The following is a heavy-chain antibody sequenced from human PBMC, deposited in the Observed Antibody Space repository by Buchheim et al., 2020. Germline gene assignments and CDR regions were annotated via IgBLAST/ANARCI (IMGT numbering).Heavy chain of an antibody. CDR2: ISGSGGST. Sequence: EVQLLESGGGLVQPGGSLRLSCAASGFTFSSYAMSWVRQAPGKGLEWVSAISGSGGSTYYADSVKGRFTISRDNSKNTLYLQMNSLRAEDTAVYYCAKVGISRDVWGSYPQYYYYGMDVWGQGTT. V-gene: IGHV3-23*01. D-gene: IGHD3-16*02. J-gene: IGHJ6*02. CDR3: AKVGISRDVWGSYPQYYYYGMDV. CDR1: GFTFSSYA.